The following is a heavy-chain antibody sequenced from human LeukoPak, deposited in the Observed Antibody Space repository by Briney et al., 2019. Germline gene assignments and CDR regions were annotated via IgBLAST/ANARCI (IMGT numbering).Heavy chain of an antibody. CDR1: GFTLSDSA. CDR2: IRGKGFSDPP. CDR3: TVPQSGGNWFDP. J-gene: IGHJ5*02. D-gene: IGHD3-16*01. V-gene: IGHV3-73*01. Sequence: GGSLKLSCAASGFTLSDSAIHWVRQASGKGLEWVGRIRGKGFSDPPAYAASVKDRFTISRDDSESTAYLQMNSLKAEDTAVYYCTVPQSGGNWFDPWGPGTQATVSS.